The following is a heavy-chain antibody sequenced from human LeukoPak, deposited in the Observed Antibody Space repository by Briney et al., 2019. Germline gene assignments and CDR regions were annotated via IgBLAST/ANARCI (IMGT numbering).Heavy chain of an antibody. J-gene: IGHJ3*02. Sequence: ASVKVSCKASGYTFTGYYMHWVRQAPGQGLEWMGWINPNSGGTNYAQKFQGRVTMTRDTSISTAYMELSRLRSDDTAVYYCAKGHTWIQLWIPPSAFDIWGQGTMVTVSS. CDR2: INPNSGGT. CDR1: GYTFTGYY. V-gene: IGHV1-2*02. D-gene: IGHD5-18*01. CDR3: AKGHTWIQLWIPPSAFDI.